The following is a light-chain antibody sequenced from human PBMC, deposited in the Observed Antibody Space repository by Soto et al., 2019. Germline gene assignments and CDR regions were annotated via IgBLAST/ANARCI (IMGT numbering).Light chain of an antibody. V-gene: IGKV3-20*01. J-gene: IGKJ1*01. Sequence: IRLTQSPGTLSLSTGERATLSCRASQSVRNSLLAWYQQKPGQPPRLLIYDASTRATATPERFSGSGSGTDFTLTISRLEPEDFAVYYCHQYDTIVQTFGQGTKVDIK. CDR3: HQYDTIVQT. CDR1: QSVRNSL. CDR2: DAS.